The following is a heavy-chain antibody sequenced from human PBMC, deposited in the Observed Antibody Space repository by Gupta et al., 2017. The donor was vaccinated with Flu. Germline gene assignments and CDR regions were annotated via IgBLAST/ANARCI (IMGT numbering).Heavy chain of an antibody. D-gene: IGHD3-3*01. CDR3: AREAQPTNYDFWSGSQPTYYYYGMDV. Sequence: QVQLQESGPGLVKPSQTLSLTCTVSGGSISSGSYYWSWIRQPAGKGLAWMGRIYTSGSTNYNPSLKSRVTISVDTSKNQFSLKLSSVTAADTAVYYCAREAQPTNYDFWSGSQPTYYYYGMDVWGQGTTVTVSS. J-gene: IGHJ6*02. V-gene: IGHV4-61*02. CDR1: GGSISSGSYY. CDR2: IYTSGST.